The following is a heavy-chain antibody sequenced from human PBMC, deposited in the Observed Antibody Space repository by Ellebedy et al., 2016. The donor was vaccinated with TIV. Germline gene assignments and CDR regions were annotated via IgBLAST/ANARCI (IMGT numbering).Heavy chain of an antibody. J-gene: IGHJ5*02. V-gene: IGHV3-21*01. CDR3: ARWLSEAPWNWFDP. CDR1: GFTFSSYS. Sequence: GESLKISXAASGFTFSSYSMNWVRQAPGKGLEWVSSISSSSSYIYYADSVKGRFTISRDNAKNSLYLQMNSLRAEDTAVYYCARWLSEAPWNWFDPWGQGTLVTVSS. D-gene: IGHD5-12*01. CDR2: ISSSSSYI.